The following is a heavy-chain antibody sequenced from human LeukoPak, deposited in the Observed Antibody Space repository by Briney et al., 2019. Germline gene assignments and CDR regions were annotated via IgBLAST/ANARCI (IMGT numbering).Heavy chain of an antibody. Sequence: PSETLSLTCTVSGGSISSYYWGWIRQPPGKGLEWIGSIYYSGSTYYNPSLKSRVTISVDTSKNQFSLKLSSVTAADTAAYYCASVSEGADAFDIWGQGTMVTVSS. D-gene: IGHD1-26*01. CDR1: GGSISSYY. J-gene: IGHJ3*02. CDR2: IYYSGST. CDR3: ASVSEGADAFDI. V-gene: IGHV4-39*07.